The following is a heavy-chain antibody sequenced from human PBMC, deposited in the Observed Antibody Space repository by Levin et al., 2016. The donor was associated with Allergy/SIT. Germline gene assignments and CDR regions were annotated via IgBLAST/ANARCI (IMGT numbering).Heavy chain of an antibody. CDR2: IDWDDDK. D-gene: IGHD1-14*01. V-gene: IGHV2-70*01. CDR3: ARFYRHPEAYYFDY. J-gene: IGHJ4*02. Sequence: WIRQPPGKALEWLALIDWDDDKYYSTSLKTRLTISKDTSKNQVVLTMTNMDPVDTATYYCARFYRHPEAYYFDYWGQGTLVTVSS.